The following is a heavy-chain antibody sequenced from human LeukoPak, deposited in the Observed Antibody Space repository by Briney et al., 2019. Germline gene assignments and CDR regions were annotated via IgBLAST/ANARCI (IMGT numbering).Heavy chain of an antibody. CDR1: GFTFSSYD. V-gene: IGHV3-13*01. CDR3: ARGPSGYSGYDTPPGYYYYYMDV. CDR2: IGTAGDT. Sequence: GGSLRLSCAASGFTFSSYDMHWVRQATGKGLEWVSAIGTAGDTYYPGSVKGRFTISRENAKNSLYLQMNSLRAGDTAVYYCARGPSGYSGYDTPPGYYYYYMDVWGKGTTVTVSS. D-gene: IGHD5-12*01. J-gene: IGHJ6*03.